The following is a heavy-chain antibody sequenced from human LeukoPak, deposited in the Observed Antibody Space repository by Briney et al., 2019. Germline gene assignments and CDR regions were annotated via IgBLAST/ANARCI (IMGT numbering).Heavy chain of an antibody. D-gene: IGHD1-26*01. V-gene: IGHV4-39*01. J-gene: IGHJ4*02. CDR1: GVSIGSTSYY. CDR3: ARHLENNEGSGSYGYFDK. CDR2: VFHSGST. Sequence: SETLSLTCAVSGVSIGSTSYYWAWIRQSPGKGLEGIANVFHSGSTYQNLSLRSRVAISVDTSKNQFSLRLTSVTAADTATYYCARHLENNEGSGSYGYFDKWAQGTLVTVSS.